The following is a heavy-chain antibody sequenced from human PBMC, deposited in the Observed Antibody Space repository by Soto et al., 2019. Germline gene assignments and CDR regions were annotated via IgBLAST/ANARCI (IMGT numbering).Heavy chain of an antibody. CDR2: FNPIFGAP. D-gene: IGHD1-7*01. Sequence: QVQLVQSGAEVKKPGSSVKVSCKASGGTFSNSAIYWVRQAPGHGLVWMGGFNPIFGAPYYAQTFQGRVTITADESTGTVYMDRSSLRSEDTAVYYCAVGNSTTYNGFDPWGQGTLVTVSS. CDR1: GGTFSNSA. CDR3: AVGNSTTYNGFDP. V-gene: IGHV1-69*01. J-gene: IGHJ5*02.